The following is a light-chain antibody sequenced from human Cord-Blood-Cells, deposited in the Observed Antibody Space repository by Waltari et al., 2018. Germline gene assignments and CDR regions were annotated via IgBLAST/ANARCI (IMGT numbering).Light chain of an antibody. CDR1: QSVSSY. J-gene: IGKJ4*01. CDR2: DAS. CDR3: QQRSNWPPLT. V-gene: IGKV3-11*01. Sequence: EIVLTQSPATLSLSPGERATIHCRASQSVSSYLAWYQQKPGQAPRLLIYDASNRATGIPARFSGSGSGTDFTLTISSLEPEDFAVYYCQQRSNWPPLTFGGGTKVEIK.